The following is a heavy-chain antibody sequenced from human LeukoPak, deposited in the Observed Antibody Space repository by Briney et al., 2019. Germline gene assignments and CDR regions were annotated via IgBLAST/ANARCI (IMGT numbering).Heavy chain of an antibody. Sequence: PSETLSLTCTVSGGSISSYYWSWIRQPPGKGLEWIGYIYYSGSTNYNPSLKSRVTISVDTSKNQFSLKLSSVTAADTAMYYCARVSRVLWFGELSPGDAFDIWGQGTMVTVSS. CDR3: ARVSRVLWFGELSPGDAFDI. CDR2: IYYSGST. D-gene: IGHD3-10*01. V-gene: IGHV4-59*01. J-gene: IGHJ3*02. CDR1: GGSISSYY.